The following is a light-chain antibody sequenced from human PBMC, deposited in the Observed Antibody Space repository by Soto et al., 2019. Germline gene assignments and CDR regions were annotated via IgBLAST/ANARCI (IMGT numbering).Light chain of an antibody. CDR1: QFLSSY. J-gene: IGKJ5*01. CDR2: DTS. Sequence: ELVLTQSPATVSLSPGERATLSCRASQFLSSYLAWYQQKPGQPPRLLIYDTSNRAAGVPARFSGSRSGTDFTLTISSLEPEDFAVYFCHQRNKFGQGTRLEIK. V-gene: IGKV3-11*01. CDR3: HQRNK.